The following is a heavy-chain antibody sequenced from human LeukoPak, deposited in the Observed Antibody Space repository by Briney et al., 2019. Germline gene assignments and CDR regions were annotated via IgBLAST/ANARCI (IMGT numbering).Heavy chain of an antibody. D-gene: IGHD3-3*01. V-gene: IGHV1-18*01. Sequence: SAXXXNTNYAQKLQGRVTMTTDTSTSTAYMELRSLRSDDTAVYYCARDYYDFWSGPFPGADAFDIWGQGTMVTVSS. J-gene: IGHJ3*02. CDR2: SAXXXNT. CDR3: ARDYYDFWSGPFPGADAFDI.